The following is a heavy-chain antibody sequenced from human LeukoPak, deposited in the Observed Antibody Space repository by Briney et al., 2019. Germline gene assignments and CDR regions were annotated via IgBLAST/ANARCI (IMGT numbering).Heavy chain of an antibody. V-gene: IGHV3-11*06. CDR2: ISSHRAYT. Sequence: SVFTVSDYSLNWICRAPGKSPEWVSYISSHRAYTRYADSVKARFTISRDNGNNSLFLQMNGLRAEDTAIYYCARGGTGAFDYWGQGTLVTVSS. J-gene: IGHJ4*02. CDR1: VFTVSDYS. D-gene: IGHD2-8*02. CDR3: ARGGTGAFDY.